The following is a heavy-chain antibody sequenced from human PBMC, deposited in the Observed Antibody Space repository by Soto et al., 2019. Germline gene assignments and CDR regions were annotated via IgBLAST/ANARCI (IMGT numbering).Heavy chain of an antibody. Sequence: GESLKISCTGSGYRFTSHWIGWVRQMPGKGLEWMGIIFPGDSDTKYSPSFQGQVTISADKSISTVYLQWNSLKASDTAMYYCARRMKVTTIHYYGLDVWGQGTTVTVSS. CDR2: IFPGDSDT. CDR1: GYRFTSHW. V-gene: IGHV5-51*01. CDR3: ARRMKVTTIHYYGLDV. D-gene: IGHD2-21*02. J-gene: IGHJ6*02.